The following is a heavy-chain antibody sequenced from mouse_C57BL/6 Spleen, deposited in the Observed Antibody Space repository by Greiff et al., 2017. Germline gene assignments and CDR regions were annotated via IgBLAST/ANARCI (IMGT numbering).Heavy chain of an antibody. CDR3: ARGDDYDG. CDR2: ISSGGSYT. CDR1: GFTFSSYG. D-gene: IGHD2-4*01. V-gene: IGHV5-6*01. Sequence: EVQLVESGGDLVKPGGSLKLSCAASGFTFSSYGMSWVRQTPDKRLEWVATISSGGSYTYYPDSVKGRFTISRDNAKNTLYLQMSSLKSEDTAMYYCARGDDYDGWGQGTTLTVSS. J-gene: IGHJ2*01.